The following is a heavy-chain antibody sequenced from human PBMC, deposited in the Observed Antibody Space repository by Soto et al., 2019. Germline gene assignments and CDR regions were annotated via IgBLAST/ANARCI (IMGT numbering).Heavy chain of an antibody. CDR3: ATYEYRTSLYGIDV. CDR1: GGSFSGYY. V-gene: IGHV4-34*01. CDR2: INHRGDT. D-gene: IGHD5-12*01. J-gene: IGHJ6*02. Sequence: SETLSVTCAVAGGSFSGYYWSWIRQSPGKGLEWIGEINHRGDTTYNPSLTSRVTISLDSSKQQFSLILSSVTAADAAIYYCATYEYRTSLYGIDVWGQGAAVTVSS.